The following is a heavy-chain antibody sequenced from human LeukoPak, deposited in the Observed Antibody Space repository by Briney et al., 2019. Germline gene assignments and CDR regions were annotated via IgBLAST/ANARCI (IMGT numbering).Heavy chain of an antibody. CDR2: IKQDGSEK. J-gene: IGHJ4*02. Sequence: GGSLRLSCAASGFTFSSYEMNWVRQAPGKGLEWVANIKQDGSEKYYVDSVKGRFTISRDNDKNSLFLQMTSLGAEDTAVYYCARVGGRYSPLGYWGQGALVTVSS. CDR3: ARVGGRYSPLGY. D-gene: IGHD3-16*02. V-gene: IGHV3-7*01. CDR1: GFTFSSYE.